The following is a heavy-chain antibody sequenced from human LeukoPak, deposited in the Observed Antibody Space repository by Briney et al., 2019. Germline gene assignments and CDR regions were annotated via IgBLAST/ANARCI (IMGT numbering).Heavy chain of an antibody. Sequence: PSETLSLTCTVSAASVGRAGYYWSWIRQPAGKGLEWIGRIYTSGSTNYNPSLKSRVTMSVDTSKNQFSLKLSSVTAADTAVYYCASFGGVIVGPPDAFDIWGQGTMVTVSS. D-gene: IGHD3-16*02. V-gene: IGHV4-61*02. CDR3: ASFGGVIVGPPDAFDI. CDR2: IYTSGST. J-gene: IGHJ3*02. CDR1: AASVGRAGYY.